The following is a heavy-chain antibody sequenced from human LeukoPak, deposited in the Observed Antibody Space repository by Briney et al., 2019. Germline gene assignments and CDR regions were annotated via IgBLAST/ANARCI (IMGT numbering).Heavy chain of an antibody. J-gene: IGHJ1*01. CDR1: GFIFNTYP. CDR3: ARGEYYDSSGYYYFQH. Sequence: GGSLRLSCAASGFIFNTYPMNWVRQAPGKGLEWVSSIGGSSSSIYYADSVKGRFTISRDNAKNSLYLQMNSLRVEDTAVYYCARGEYYDSSGYYYFQHWGQGTLVTVSS. V-gene: IGHV3-21*01. CDR2: IGGSSSSI. D-gene: IGHD3-22*01.